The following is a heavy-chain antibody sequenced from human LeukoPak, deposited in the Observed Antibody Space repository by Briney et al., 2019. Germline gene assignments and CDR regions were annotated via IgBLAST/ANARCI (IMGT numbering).Heavy chain of an antibody. CDR1: GYTFTNYY. Sequence: ASVKVSCKASGYTFTNYYIHWVRQAPGQGLEWMAIINPSSGSTSYAQKFQGRVTMTRDTSTSTVYMELSSLRSEDTAVYYCAREYSNSHFDYWGQGTLVTVSS. CDR2: INPSSGST. J-gene: IGHJ4*02. V-gene: IGHV1-46*01. D-gene: IGHD6-13*01. CDR3: AREYSNSHFDY.